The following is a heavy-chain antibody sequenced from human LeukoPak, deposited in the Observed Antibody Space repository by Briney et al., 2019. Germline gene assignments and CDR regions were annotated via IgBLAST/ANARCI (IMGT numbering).Heavy chain of an antibody. D-gene: IGHD3-22*01. CDR3: AKDYFLRITMIVVVMPDY. Sequence: PGGSLRLSCAASGFTFSSYGMHWVRQAPGKGLEWVAFIRYDGSNKYYADSVKGRFTISRDNSKNTLHLQMNSLRAEDTAVYYCAKDYFLRITMIVVVMPDYWGQGTLVTVSS. J-gene: IGHJ4*02. CDR2: IRYDGSNK. CDR1: GFTFSSYG. V-gene: IGHV3-30*02.